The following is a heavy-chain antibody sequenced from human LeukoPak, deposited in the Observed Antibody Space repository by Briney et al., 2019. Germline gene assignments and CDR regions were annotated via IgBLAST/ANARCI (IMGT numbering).Heavy chain of an antibody. D-gene: IGHD3-16*01. CDR3: ARGGRYAYFLDY. CDR2: INNDGSDI. V-gene: IGHV3-74*03. J-gene: IGHJ4*02. Sequence: GGSLRLSCAASGFTFNNYWMHWVRQAPGKGLVWVSRINNDGSDITYADSVKGRFTTSRDNAKNTVYVHMNSLRDEDTAVYYCARGGRYAYFLDYWGQGTLVTVSS. CDR1: GFTFNNYW.